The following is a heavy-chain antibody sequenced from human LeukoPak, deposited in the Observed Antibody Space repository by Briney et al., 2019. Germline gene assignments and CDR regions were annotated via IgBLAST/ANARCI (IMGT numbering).Heavy chain of an antibody. CDR2: INSDGTSP. Sequence: GGSLRLSCAASGFTFSSYWMHWVRQAPGKGLVWVSGINSDGTSPIYADSVKGRFTISRDNAKNTLFLQMNSLRAEDTAVYYCSRGYSGGFDYWGQGTLVTVSS. D-gene: IGHD2-15*01. CDR3: SRGYSGGFDY. J-gene: IGHJ4*02. V-gene: IGHV3-74*01. CDR1: GFTFSSYW.